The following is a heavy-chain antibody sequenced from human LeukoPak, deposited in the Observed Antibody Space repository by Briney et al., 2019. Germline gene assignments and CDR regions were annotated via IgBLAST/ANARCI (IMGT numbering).Heavy chain of an antibody. Sequence: SVKVSCKASGYTFTGYYMHWVRRAPGQGLEWMGRIIPILGIANYAQKFQGRVTITADKSTSTAYMELSSLRSEDTAVYYCAGSIVGATTSLDYWGQGTLVTVSS. CDR3: AGSIVGATTSLDY. D-gene: IGHD1-26*01. CDR2: IIPILGIA. J-gene: IGHJ4*02. V-gene: IGHV1-69*02. CDR1: GYTFTGYY.